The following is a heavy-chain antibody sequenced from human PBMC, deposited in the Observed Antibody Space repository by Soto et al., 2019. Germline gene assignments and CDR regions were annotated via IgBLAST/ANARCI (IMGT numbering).Heavy chain of an antibody. CDR1: GFTFSSYS. J-gene: IGHJ3*02. D-gene: IGHD1-26*01. CDR3: ARGFEGIVGSIARVSGAFDI. Sequence: GGSLRLSCAASGFTFSSYSMNWVRQAPGKGLEWVSSISSSSSYIYYADSVKGRFTISRDNAKNSLYLQMNSLRAEDTAVYYCARGFEGIVGSIARVSGAFDIWGQGTMVTVSS. CDR2: ISSSSSYI. V-gene: IGHV3-21*01.